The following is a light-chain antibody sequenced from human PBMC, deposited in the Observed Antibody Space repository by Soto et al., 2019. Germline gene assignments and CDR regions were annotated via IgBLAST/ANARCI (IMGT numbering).Light chain of an antibody. CDR3: SSYTSSSTYV. CDR2: DVT. Sequence: QSVLTQPASVSGSPGQSITISCTGTRSDVGGYNYVYWHQQHPGKAPKLMIYDVTNRPSGVSDRFSGSKSGNTASLTISGLQAEDKADYYCSSYTSSSTYVFGAGTKVTVL. V-gene: IGLV2-14*01. CDR1: RSDVGGYNY. J-gene: IGLJ1*01.